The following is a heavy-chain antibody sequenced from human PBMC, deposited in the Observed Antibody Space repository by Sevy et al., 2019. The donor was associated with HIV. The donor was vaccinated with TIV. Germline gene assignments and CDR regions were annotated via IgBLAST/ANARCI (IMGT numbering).Heavy chain of an antibody. CDR2: ISYDGSNK. CDR1: GFTFSSYA. CDR3: ARVVAATPGVPHYYYGMDV. J-gene: IGHJ6*02. Sequence: GGSLRLSCAASGFTFSSYAMHWVRQAPGKGLEWVAVISYDGSNKYYADSVKGRFTISRDNSKNTLYLQMNSLRVEDMAVYYCARVVAATPGVPHYYYGMDVWGQGTTVTVSS. V-gene: IGHV3-30-3*01. D-gene: IGHD2-15*01.